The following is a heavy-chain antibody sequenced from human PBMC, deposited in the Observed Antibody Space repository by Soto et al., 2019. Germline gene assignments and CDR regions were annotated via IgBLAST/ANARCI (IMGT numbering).Heavy chain of an antibody. CDR1: GYSFTNYD. V-gene: IGHV1-8*01. CDR3: AKVGSRGDYHFDL. Sequence: QVQLVQSGAEVKKPGASVKVSCKTSGYSFTNYDINWVRQAAGQGLEWMGWTNPKTGNTGYAQQFQGRVTMTRTTSISTVYMELSSLRSEDTAVYYCAKVGSRGDYHFDLWGQGILVTVSS. D-gene: IGHD4-17*01. J-gene: IGHJ5*02. CDR2: TNPKTGNT.